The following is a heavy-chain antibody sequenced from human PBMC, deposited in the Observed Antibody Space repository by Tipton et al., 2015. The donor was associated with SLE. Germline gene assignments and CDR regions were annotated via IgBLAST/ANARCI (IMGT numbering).Heavy chain of an antibody. Sequence: TLSLTCTVSGGSISSSSYYWGWIRQPPGKGLEWIGSIYYSGSTNYNPSLKSRVTISVDTSKNQFSLKLSSVTAADTAVYYCARGDEQLAVADWGQGTLVTVSS. D-gene: IGHD1-1*01. CDR1: GGSISSSSYY. CDR3: ARGDEQLAVAD. J-gene: IGHJ4*02. V-gene: IGHV4-39*07. CDR2: IYYSGST.